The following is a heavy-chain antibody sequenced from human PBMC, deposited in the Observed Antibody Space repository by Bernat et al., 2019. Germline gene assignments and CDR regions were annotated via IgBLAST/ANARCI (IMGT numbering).Heavy chain of an antibody. CDR3: ASLDYYDSSGYYSVVLYFQH. V-gene: IGHV3-30*01. CDR1: GFTFSSYA. D-gene: IGHD3-22*01. Sequence: QVQLVESGGGVVQPGRSLRLSCAASGFTFSSYAAHWVRQAPGKGLDWVAIISSDGSNKYYADSVKGRFTISRDNSKNMLYLQMNSLRAEDTAVYYCASLDYYDSSGYYSVVLYFQHWGQGTLVTVSS. J-gene: IGHJ1*01. CDR2: ISSDGSNK.